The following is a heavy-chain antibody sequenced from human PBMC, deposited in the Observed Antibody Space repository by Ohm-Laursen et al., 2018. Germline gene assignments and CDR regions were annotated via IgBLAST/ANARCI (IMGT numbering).Heavy chain of an antibody. J-gene: IGHJ2*01. D-gene: IGHD3-9*01. V-gene: IGHV2-5*01. CDR2: IYWNDDK. Sequence: TQTLTLTGTFSGFSLSTSGVGVGWIRQPPGKALEWLALIYWNDDKRYSPSLKSRLTITKDTSKNQVVLTMTNMDPVDTATYYCARSLRYFDWERYWYFDLWGRGTLVTVSS. CDR3: ARSLRYFDWERYWYFDL. CDR1: GFSLSTSGVG.